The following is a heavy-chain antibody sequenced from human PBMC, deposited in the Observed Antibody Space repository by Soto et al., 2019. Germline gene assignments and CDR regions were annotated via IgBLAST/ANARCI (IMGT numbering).Heavy chain of an antibody. CDR3: ARDVYSINWTRRWLDR. D-gene: IGHD1-1*01. Sequence: PSETLSLTCTVSGGSLSGYYWTWIRQPPGKGLEWIGYIYHNGGTSYNPSLKSRVSISLDRSRNQFSLKLTSVTAADTAMYYCARDVYSINWTRRWLDRWGQGTLVTVSS. J-gene: IGHJ5*02. CDR2: IYHNGGT. V-gene: IGHV4-59*01. CDR1: GGSLSGYY.